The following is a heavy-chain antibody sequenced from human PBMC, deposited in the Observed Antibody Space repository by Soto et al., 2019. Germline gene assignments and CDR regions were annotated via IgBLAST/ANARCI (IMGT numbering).Heavy chain of an antibody. CDR3: ARHGPTYGSRSYLRFDY. V-gene: IGHV4-39*01. Sequence: SDTLSLTCTVSGGSISSSSYYWGWIRQPPGKGLEWIGSIYYSGSTYYNPSLKSRVTISVDTSKNQFSLKLSSVTAADTAVYYCARHGPTYGSRSYLRFDYWGEGTLATVAS. CDR1: GGSISSSSYY. J-gene: IGHJ4*02. CDR2: IYYSGST. D-gene: IGHD3-10*01.